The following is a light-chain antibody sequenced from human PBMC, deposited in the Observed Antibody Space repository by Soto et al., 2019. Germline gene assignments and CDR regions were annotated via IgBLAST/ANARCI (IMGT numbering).Light chain of an antibody. CDR3: SSYTSSSTSYV. J-gene: IGLJ1*01. CDR1: SSDVGGYNY. Sequence: QSVLTQPASVSGSPGQSITISCTGTSSDVGGYNYVSWYQQRPGKAPKLMIYEVSNRPSGVSNRFSGSKSGNTASLTISGLQAEDEADYYCSSYTSSSTSYVFGTGTKVTVL. CDR2: EVS. V-gene: IGLV2-14*01.